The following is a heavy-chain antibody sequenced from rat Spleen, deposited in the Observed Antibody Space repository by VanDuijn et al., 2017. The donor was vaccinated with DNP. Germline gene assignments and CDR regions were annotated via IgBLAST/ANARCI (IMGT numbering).Heavy chain of an antibody. D-gene: IGHD1-1*01. CDR2: ISPSGGST. Sequence: EVQLVESGGGLVQPGRSLKLSCAASGFTFSNYDMAWVRQAPTKGLEWVASISPSGGSTYYRDSVKGRFTVSRDNAKSSLYLQMDSLRSEDTATYYCARLRLEWEVRAMDAWGQGTSVTVSS. CDR1: GFTFSNYD. CDR3: ARLRLEWEVRAMDA. J-gene: IGHJ4*01. V-gene: IGHV5-25*01.